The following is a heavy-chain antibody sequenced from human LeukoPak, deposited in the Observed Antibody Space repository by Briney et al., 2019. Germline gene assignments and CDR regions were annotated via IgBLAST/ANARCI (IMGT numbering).Heavy chain of an antibody. J-gene: IGHJ4*02. V-gene: IGHV3-30*02. CDR1: GFSFSSYG. Sequence: PGGSLRLSCAASGFSFSSYGMHWVRQAPGKGLEWVAFIQYDGSDKYYADSVKGRFTISRDNSKNTLYLQMNSLRAEGTAVYYCRDPFDYWGQGTLVTVSS. CDR2: IQYDGSDK. CDR3: RDPFDY.